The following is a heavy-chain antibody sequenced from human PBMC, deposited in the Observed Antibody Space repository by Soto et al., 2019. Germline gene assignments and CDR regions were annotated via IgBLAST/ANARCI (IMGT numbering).Heavy chain of an antibody. CDR2: MKSQADGGAT. J-gene: IGHJ6*02. Sequence: GGSLRLSCAASGFTFSHAWMIWVRQAPGQGLEWVGRMKSQADGGATDYAAPVKGRFIISRDDSKNTLYLQMNSLKTEDTAVYYCTTDPVDRIVGAAAHYDYGMDVWGQGTTVTVSS. D-gene: IGHD1-26*01. V-gene: IGHV3-15*07. CDR1: GFTFSHAW. CDR3: TTDPVDRIVGAAAHYDYGMDV.